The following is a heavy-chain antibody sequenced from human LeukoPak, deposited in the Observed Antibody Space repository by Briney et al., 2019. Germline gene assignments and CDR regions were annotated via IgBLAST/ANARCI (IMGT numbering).Heavy chain of an antibody. CDR2: IIPIFGTA. Sequence: SVKVSCKASGGTFSSYTISWVRQAPGQGLEWMGGIIPIFGTANYAQKFQGRVTITADESTSTAYMELSSLRSDDTAVYYCAREGTYGDYGDFDYWGQGTLVTVSS. CDR3: AREGTYGDYGDFDY. D-gene: IGHD4-17*01. J-gene: IGHJ4*02. CDR1: GGTFSSYT. V-gene: IGHV1-69*13.